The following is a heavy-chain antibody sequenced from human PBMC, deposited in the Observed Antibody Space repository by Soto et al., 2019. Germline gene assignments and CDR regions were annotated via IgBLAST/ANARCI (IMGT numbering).Heavy chain of an antibody. J-gene: IGHJ4*02. CDR1: GFTFSSYS. Sequence: VGSLRLSCAASGFTFSSYSMNWVRQAPGKGLERVSYISSSSSTIYYADSVKGRFTISRDNAKNSLYLQMNSLRAEDTAVYYCARDLGYCSGGRCYNPYYWGQGTLVTVSS. CDR3: ARDLGYCSGGRCYNPYY. V-gene: IGHV3-48*01. CDR2: ISSSSSTI. D-gene: IGHD2-15*01.